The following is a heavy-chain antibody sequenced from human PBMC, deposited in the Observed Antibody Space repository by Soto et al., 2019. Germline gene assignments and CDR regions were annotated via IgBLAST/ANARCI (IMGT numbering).Heavy chain of an antibody. CDR3: ARARCRSGYDFRVSWYYYYGMDV. CDR1: SRSFYGFY. D-gene: IGHD5-12*01. Sequence: SDTLSLTLAVYSRSFYGFYRGWISQPAGGVLEWIGEINHSGSTNYNPSLKSRVTISVDTSKNQFSLKLSSVTAADTAVYYCARARCRSGYDFRVSWYYYYGMDVWCQGTTVT. CDR2: INHSGST. J-gene: IGHJ6*02. V-gene: IGHV4-34*01.